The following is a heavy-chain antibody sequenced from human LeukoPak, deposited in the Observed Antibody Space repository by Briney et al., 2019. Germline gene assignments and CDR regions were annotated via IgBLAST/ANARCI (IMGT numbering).Heavy chain of an antibody. CDR1: GGSISSYN. J-gene: IGHJ3*02. CDR2: IYYSGST. D-gene: IGHD6-19*01. CDR3: ASTLLLSSGWTKDAFDI. Sequence: KPSETLSLTCTVSGGSISSYNWNWIRQPPGKGLEWIGYIYYSGSTNYNPSLKSRVTISVDTSKNQFSLKLSSVTGADTAVYYCASTLLLSSGWTKDAFDIWGQGTMVTVSS. V-gene: IGHV4-59*01.